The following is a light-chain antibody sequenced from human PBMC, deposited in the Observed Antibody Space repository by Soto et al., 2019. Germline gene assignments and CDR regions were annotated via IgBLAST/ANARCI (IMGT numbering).Light chain of an antibody. J-gene: IGKJ5*01. CDR3: QQTHSFPIT. CDR2: KAS. V-gene: IGKV1-5*03. Sequence: DIQMTQSPSTLSASVGDRVTITCRASQSISSWLAWYQQKPGKAPKLLIYKASSLESGVPSRFSGSGSGTEFTLTISSLQPDDFAIYYCQQTHSFPITFGQGTRLEI. CDR1: QSISSW.